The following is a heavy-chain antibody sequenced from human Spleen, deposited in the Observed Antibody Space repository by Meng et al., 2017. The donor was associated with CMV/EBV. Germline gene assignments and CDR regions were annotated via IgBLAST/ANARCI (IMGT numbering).Heavy chain of an antibody. CDR1: GGPFSGYF. D-gene: IGHD1-26*01. J-gene: IGHJ3*02. V-gene: IGHV4-34*01. CDR3: ARDRGSYSSDAFDI. CDR2: INPRGTT. Sequence: GSLRLSCAVYGGPFSGYFWTWIRQSPGKGLEWIGEINPRGTTNHNPSLRSRVTISVDTSKNQFSLKLSSVTAADTAVYYCARDRGSYSSDAFDIWGQGTMVTVSS.